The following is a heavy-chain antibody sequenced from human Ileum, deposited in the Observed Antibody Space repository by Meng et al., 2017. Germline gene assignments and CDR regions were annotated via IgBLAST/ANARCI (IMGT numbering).Heavy chain of an antibody. Sequence: VVPVRAGGEVKNAGALVMVSCKSSGYTCTNYYRHWVRQAPGQRLEWWGIINPSGVSTNFAQKFQGRVTLTRDTSTSTVYMELSNLRSEDTAVYYCAAPGVAPPGLTGDYWGQGTLVTVSS. CDR1: GYTCTNYY. CDR3: AAPGVAPPGLTGDY. CDR2: INPSGVST. V-gene: IGHV1-46*01. D-gene: IGHD3/OR15-3a*01. J-gene: IGHJ4*02.